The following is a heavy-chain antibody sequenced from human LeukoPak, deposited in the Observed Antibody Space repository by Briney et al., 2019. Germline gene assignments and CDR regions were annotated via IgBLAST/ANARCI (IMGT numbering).Heavy chain of an antibody. Sequence: GGSLRLSCVASGFPFSSYWMTWVRQAPGKGLEWVSVINNDGTTHYADSVEGRFTISRDSSKNTLYLQMNSLRAEDTAVYYCASRPDAAQGPFDYWGQGTLLTVSS. CDR1: GFPFSSYW. J-gene: IGHJ4*02. CDR2: INNDGTT. D-gene: IGHD2-15*01. CDR3: ASRPDAAQGPFDY. V-gene: IGHV3-53*01.